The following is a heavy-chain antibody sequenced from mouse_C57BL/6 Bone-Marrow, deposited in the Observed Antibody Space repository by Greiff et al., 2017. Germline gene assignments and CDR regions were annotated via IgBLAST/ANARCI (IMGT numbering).Heavy chain of an antibody. J-gene: IGHJ3*01. Sequence: VQLQQSGPELVRPGTSVKVSCKASGYAFTNYWMEWVKQRPGQGLEWIGVINPGCGVTNYNEKFKGKATLTADKSSSTAYMQLSSLTSEDSAAAFCSGSKGCDSWFAFWGQGTLVTVSA. V-gene: IGHV1-54*01. CDR2: INPGCGVT. CDR1: GYAFTNYW. D-gene: IGHD3-3*01. CDR3: SGSKGCDSWFAF.